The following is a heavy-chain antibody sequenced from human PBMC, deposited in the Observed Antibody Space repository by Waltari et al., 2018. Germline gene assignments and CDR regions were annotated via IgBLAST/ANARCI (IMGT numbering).Heavy chain of an antibody. Sequence: QVQLVQSGAEVKKPGASVKVSCKASGYTFTGYYMHWVRQAPGPGLEWMGRINPNRGGTNYAQKLQGRVTMTRDTSISTAYMELSRLRSDDTAVYYCARDSTAYAFDIWGQGTMVTVSS. CDR3: ARDSTAYAFDI. CDR2: INPNRGGT. J-gene: IGHJ3*02. D-gene: IGHD2-2*01. CDR1: GYTFTGYY. V-gene: IGHV1-2*06.